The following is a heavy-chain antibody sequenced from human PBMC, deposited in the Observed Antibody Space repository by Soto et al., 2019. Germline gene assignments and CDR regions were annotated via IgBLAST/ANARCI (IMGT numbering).Heavy chain of an antibody. J-gene: IGHJ4*02. D-gene: IGHD5-12*01. CDR3: GIAATRLNRAVDY. Sequence: QVQLQESGPGLVKPSETLFLTCAVSGDSLSSGSYYWTWVRQHPGEGLEWIGYIYFSGSAYYNPSLKNRLTLSVDTSKNQFSLRLNSVTAADTAVYYCGIAATRLNRAVDYWGQGTLVTVSS. V-gene: IGHV4-31*11. CDR2: IYFSGSA. CDR1: GDSLSSGSYY.